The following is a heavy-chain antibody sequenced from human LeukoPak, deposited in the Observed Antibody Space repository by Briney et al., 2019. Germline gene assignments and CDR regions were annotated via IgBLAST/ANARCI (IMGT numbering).Heavy chain of an antibody. J-gene: IGHJ4*02. CDR1: GGSFSGYY. D-gene: IGHD3-22*01. CDR2: INHSGST. V-gene: IGHV4-34*01. CDR3: ARLYDSSGSQFDY. Sequence: SETLSLTCAVYGGSFSGYYWSWIRQPPGKGLEWIGEINHSGSTNYNPSLNSRVTISVDTSKNQFSLKLSSVTAADTAVYYCARLYDSSGSQFDYWGQGTLVTVSS.